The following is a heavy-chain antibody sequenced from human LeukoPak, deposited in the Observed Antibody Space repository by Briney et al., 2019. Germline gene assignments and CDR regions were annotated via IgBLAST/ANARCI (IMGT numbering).Heavy chain of an antibody. CDR1: GYTFSNYY. CDR3: ARAHHYFDIAFDY. D-gene: IGHD3-22*01. Sequence: GASVKVSCKASGYTFSNYYIHWVRQAPGQGLEWMGIINPSGGSTTYAQKFQGRVTMTRDMSTSTVYMELISLRSEDTAVYYCARAHHYFDIAFDYWGQGTLVTVSS. J-gene: IGHJ4*02. CDR2: INPSGGST. V-gene: IGHV1-46*01.